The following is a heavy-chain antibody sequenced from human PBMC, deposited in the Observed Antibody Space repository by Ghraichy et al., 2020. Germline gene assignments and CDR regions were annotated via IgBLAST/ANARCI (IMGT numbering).Heavy chain of an antibody. CDR1: GFTFTSYA. CDR3: AKRDTAMPKGAFDI. V-gene: IGHV3-23*01. J-gene: IGHJ3*02. CDR2: ISGSGGST. D-gene: IGHD5-18*01. Sequence: LSLTCAASGFTFTSYAMTRVRQAPGKGLEWVSGISGSGGSTYYADSVKGRFTISRDNSKNTLYLQMNSLRAEDTAVYYCAKRDTAMPKGAFDIWGQGTMVTVSS.